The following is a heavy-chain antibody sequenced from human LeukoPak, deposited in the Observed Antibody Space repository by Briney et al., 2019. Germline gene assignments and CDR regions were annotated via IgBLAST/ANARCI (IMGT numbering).Heavy chain of an antibody. V-gene: IGHV4-61*05. Sequence: PSETLSLTCTVSGGSISSSSYYWGWIRQPPGKGLEWIGYIYYSGSTNYNPSLKSRVTISVDTSKNQFSLKLSSVTAADTAVYYCARYGIVPAAMDDYYYYAMDVWGQGTTVTVSS. J-gene: IGHJ6*02. D-gene: IGHD2-2*01. CDR1: GGSISSSSYY. CDR3: ARYGIVPAAMDDYYYYAMDV. CDR2: IYYSGST.